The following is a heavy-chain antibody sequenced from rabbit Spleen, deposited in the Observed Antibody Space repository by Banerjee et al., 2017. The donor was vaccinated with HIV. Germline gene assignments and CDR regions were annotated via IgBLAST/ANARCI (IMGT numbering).Heavy chain of an antibody. CDR3: ARGGNLGGDGWSL. J-gene: IGHJ3*01. V-gene: IGHV1S40*01. CDR1: GFSFSSSYY. Sequence: QSLGESGGDLVKPEGSLTLTCTASGFSFSSSYYMCWVRQAPGKGLEWIGCVYGKTTSSTTYYASWAKGRFTISRASSTTVFLQVTRLTVADTATYFCARGGNLGGDGWSLWGQGTLVTVS. D-gene: IGHD2-1*01. CDR2: VYGKTTSSTT.